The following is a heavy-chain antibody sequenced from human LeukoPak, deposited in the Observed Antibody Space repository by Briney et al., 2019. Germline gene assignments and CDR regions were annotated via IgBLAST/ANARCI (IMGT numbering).Heavy chain of an antibody. CDR2: IKQDGSEK. Sequence: GGSLRLSCAASGFTFSSYYMSWVRQAPGKGLEWVANIKQDGSEKYYVDSVKGRFTISRDNAKNSLYLQMNSLRAEDTAVYYCARDYGYNWNYVGYYYYYGMDVWGQGTTVTVSS. CDR3: ARDYGYNWNYVGYYYYYGMDV. V-gene: IGHV3-7*05. CDR1: GFTFSSYY. J-gene: IGHJ6*02. D-gene: IGHD1-7*01.